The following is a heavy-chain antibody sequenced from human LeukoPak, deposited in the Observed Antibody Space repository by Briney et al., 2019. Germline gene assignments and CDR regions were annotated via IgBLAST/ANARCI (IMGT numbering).Heavy chain of an antibody. CDR3: ARDESDDYVWGSYRYNDY. Sequence: PGGSLRLSCAASGFTFSSYWMNWVRQAPGKGLGWVANIKQDGSEKYYVDSVKGRFTISRDNAKNSLYLQMNSLRAEDTAVYYCARDESDDYVWGSYRYNDYWGQGTLVTVSS. D-gene: IGHD3-16*02. CDR1: GFTFSSYW. V-gene: IGHV3-7*01. CDR2: IKQDGSEK. J-gene: IGHJ4*02.